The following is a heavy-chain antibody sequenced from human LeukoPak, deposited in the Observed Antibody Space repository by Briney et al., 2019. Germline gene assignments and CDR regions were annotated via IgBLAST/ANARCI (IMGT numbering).Heavy chain of an antibody. CDR2: ISGSGDST. V-gene: IGHV3-23*01. Sequence: PGGSLRLSCAASGFTFSTYAVNWVRQAPGKGLEWVSTISGSGDSTYYADSVKGRFTISRDNSKDTLYLQMNSLRAEDTAVYYCAKVWSFGYYDSSGYYLDYWGQGTLVTVSS. D-gene: IGHD3-22*01. J-gene: IGHJ4*02. CDR3: AKVWSFGYYDSSGYYLDY. CDR1: GFTFSTYA.